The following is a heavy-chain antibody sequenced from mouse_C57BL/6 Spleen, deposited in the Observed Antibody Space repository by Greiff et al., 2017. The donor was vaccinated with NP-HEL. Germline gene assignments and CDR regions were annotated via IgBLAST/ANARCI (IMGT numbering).Heavy chain of an antibody. CDR1: GYTFTSYW. Sequence: VQLQQSGAELVMPGASVKLSCKASGYTFTSYWMHWVKQRPGQGLEWIGEIDPSDSYTNYNQKFKGKSTLTVDKSSSTAYMQLSSLTSEDSAVYYCARRQRDFYYAMDDWGQGTSVTVSS. CDR2: IDPSDSYT. D-gene: IGHD3-2*01. V-gene: IGHV1-69*01. CDR3: ARRQRDFYYAMDD. J-gene: IGHJ4*01.